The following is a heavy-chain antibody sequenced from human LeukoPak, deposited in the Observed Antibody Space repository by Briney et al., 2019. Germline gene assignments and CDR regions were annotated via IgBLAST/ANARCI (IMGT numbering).Heavy chain of an antibody. D-gene: IGHD3-22*01. J-gene: IGHJ4*02. V-gene: IGHV1-18*01. CDR2: ISASSGNT. Sequence: ASVKVSCKASGYTFTNYGFNWVRQAPGQGLEWMGWISASSGNTNYAQKLQGRVTMTTDTSTSTAYMELRSLRSDDTAVYYCARDPYYYDSSGYTHFDYWGQGTLVTVSS. CDR3: ARDPYYYDSSGYTHFDY. CDR1: GYTFTNYG.